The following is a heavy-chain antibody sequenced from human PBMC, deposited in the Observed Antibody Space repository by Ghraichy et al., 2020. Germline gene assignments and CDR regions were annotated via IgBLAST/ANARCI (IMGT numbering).Heavy chain of an antibody. V-gene: IGHV3-21*01. D-gene: IGHD5-24*01. Sequence: GSLRLSCAASGFTFSSYSMNWVRQAPGKGLEWVSSISSSSSYIYYADSVKGRFTISRDNAKNSLYLQMNSLRAEDTAVYYCASELHTTSFDYWGQGTLVTVSS. CDR3: ASELHTTSFDY. CDR1: GFTFSSYS. CDR2: ISSSSSYI. J-gene: IGHJ4*02.